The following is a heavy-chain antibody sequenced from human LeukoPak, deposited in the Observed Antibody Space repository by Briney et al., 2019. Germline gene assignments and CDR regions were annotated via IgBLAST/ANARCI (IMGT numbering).Heavy chain of an antibody. J-gene: IGHJ3*02. CDR2: MNPNSGNT. CDR3: ARREDYYDILLGAFDI. D-gene: IGHD3-22*01. Sequence: ASVKVSCKASGYTFTSYDINWVRQATGQGLEWMGWMNPNSGNTGYAQKFQGRVTITRNTSISTAYMELSSLRSEDTAVYYCARREDYYDILLGAFDIWGQGTMVTVSS. CDR1: GYTFTSYD. V-gene: IGHV1-8*03.